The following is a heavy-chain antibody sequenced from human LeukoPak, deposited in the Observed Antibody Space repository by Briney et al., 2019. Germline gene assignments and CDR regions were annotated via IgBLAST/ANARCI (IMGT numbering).Heavy chain of an antibody. CDR2: INTNTGNP. CDR3: ARGSVAGTAGHDY. J-gene: IGHJ4*02. V-gene: IGHV7-4-1*02. D-gene: IGHD6-19*01. CDR1: GYTFTSYA. Sequence: ASVKVSCKASGYTFTSYAMNWVRQASGQGLEWMGWINTNTGNPTYVQGFTGRFVFSLDTSISTAYLQISSLKAEDTAVYYCARGSVAGTAGHDYWGQGTLVTVSS.